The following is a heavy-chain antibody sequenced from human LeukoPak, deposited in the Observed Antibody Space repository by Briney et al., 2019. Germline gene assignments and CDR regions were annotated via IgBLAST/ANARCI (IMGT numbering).Heavy chain of an antibody. V-gene: IGHV1-18*01. J-gene: IGHJ3*02. D-gene: IGHD5-12*01. CDR1: GYTFTSYG. Sequence: ASVKVSCKGSGYTFTSYGISWVRQAPGQGLEWMGWISAYNGNTNYAQKLQGRVTMTTDTSTSTAYMELRSLRSDDTAVYYCARSFSGDGAFDIWGQGTMVTVSS. CDR3: ARSFSGDGAFDI. CDR2: ISAYNGNT.